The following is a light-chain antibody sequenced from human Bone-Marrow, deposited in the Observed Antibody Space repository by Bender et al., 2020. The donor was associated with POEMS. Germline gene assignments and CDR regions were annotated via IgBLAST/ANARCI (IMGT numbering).Light chain of an antibody. CDR2: YAD. J-gene: IGLJ3*02. Sequence: QSVLTQPPSVSGAPGQRVTISCSGISSNIGNHGVNWYQQLPGEAPKLLIYYADLLTPGVSDRFSASKSGTSAPLAISELQSEDEALYYCSAWDDSLSCWVFGGGTKLTVL. CDR3: SAWDDSLSCWV. CDR1: SSNIGNHG. V-gene: IGLV1-36*01.